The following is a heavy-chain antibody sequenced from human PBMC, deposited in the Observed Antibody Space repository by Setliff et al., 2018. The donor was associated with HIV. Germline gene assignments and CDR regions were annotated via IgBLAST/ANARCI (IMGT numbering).Heavy chain of an antibody. CDR1: GYTFSDYY. CDR2: IHGNSGAT. CDR3: ARGGDDSGPGTWTFDF. J-gene: IGHJ4*02. V-gene: IGHV1-2*02. D-gene: IGHD3-10*01. Sequence: ASVKVSCKASGYTFSDYYLHWVRQAPGQGLEWMGWIHGNSGATNYAQKFRGRVAMTRDTSTYTAYMELTRLRSDDTAVYSCARGGDDSGPGTWTFDFWGQGALVTVSS.